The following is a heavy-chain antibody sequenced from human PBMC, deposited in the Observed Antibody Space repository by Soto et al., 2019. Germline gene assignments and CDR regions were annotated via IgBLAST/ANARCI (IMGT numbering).Heavy chain of an antibody. V-gene: IGHV1-18*01. CDR2: ISAYNGNT. J-gene: IGHJ6*02. CDR1: GYTFTSYG. Sequence: QVQLVQSGAEVKKPGASVKVSCKASGYTFTSYGISWVRQAPGQGLEWMGWISAYNGNTNYAQKLQGRVTMTTDTSTSTAYMELRSLRSDDTAVYYCATGRSDYGDYHGIETYYYYYYGMDVWGQGTTVTVSS. CDR3: ATGRSDYGDYHGIETYYYYYYGMDV. D-gene: IGHD4-17*01.